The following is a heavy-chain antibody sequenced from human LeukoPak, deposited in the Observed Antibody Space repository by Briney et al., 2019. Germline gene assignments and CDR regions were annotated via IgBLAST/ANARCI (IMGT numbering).Heavy chain of an antibody. D-gene: IGHD3-16*02. J-gene: IGHJ4*02. CDR1: GGSFSGYY. Sequence: PSETLSLTCAVYGGSFSGYYWSWIRQPPGKGLEWIGEINHSGSTNYNPSLKSRVTISVDTSKNQFSLKLSSVTAADTAVYYCARQNLITFGGVIVIPPFDYWGQGTLVTVSS. V-gene: IGHV4-34*01. CDR3: ARQNLITFGGVIVIPPFDY. CDR2: INHSGST.